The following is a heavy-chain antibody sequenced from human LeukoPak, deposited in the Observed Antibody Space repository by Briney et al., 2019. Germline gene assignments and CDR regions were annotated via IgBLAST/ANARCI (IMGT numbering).Heavy chain of an antibody. CDR3: ARVGAYYDSSGYSPIDY. CDR2: ISSSSTYI. D-gene: IGHD3-22*01. V-gene: IGHV3-21*01. CDR1: GITFSCYG. Sequence: GSLRLSCAASGITFSCYGMTWVRQAPGKGLGWVSWISSSSTYISYADSVKGRFTISRDDAGNSLYLHMNSLRAEDTAVYYCARVGAYYDSSGYSPIDYWGQGTLVTVSS. J-gene: IGHJ4*02.